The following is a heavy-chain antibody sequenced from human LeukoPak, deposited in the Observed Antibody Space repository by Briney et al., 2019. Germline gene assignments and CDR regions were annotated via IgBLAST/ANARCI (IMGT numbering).Heavy chain of an antibody. CDR3: AKLDDYGNWFDP. Sequence: GSLRLSCAVSGITFSNYVMNWVRQAPGKGLEWVSVIYSGGSTYYADSVKGRFTISRDNSKNTLYLQMNSLRAEDTAVYYCAKLDDYGNWFDPWGQGTLVTVSS. CDR2: IYSGGST. V-gene: IGHV3-66*01. J-gene: IGHJ5*02. D-gene: IGHD5-12*01. CDR1: GITFSNYV.